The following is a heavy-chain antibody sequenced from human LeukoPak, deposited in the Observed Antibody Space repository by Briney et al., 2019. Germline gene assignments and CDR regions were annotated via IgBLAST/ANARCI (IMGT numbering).Heavy chain of an antibody. Sequence: SETLSLTCIVSGGSISGSNYYWGWIRQPPGMGLEWIGSIFYSGRTYFNPSLKSRVTISVDTSKNQFSLRLSSVTAADTAVYYCARHEEEDGYNAKTPDYWGQGALVTVSS. CDR3: ARHEEEDGYNAKTPDY. V-gene: IGHV4-39*01. CDR2: IFYSGRT. J-gene: IGHJ4*02. CDR1: GGSISGSNYY. D-gene: IGHD5-24*01.